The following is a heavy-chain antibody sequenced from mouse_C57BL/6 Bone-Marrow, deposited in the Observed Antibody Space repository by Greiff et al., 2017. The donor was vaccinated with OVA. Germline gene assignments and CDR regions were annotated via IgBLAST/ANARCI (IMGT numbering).Heavy chain of an antibody. J-gene: IGHJ2*01. CDR3: ARIYYGGGFDY. Sequence: VQLQQSGPELVKPGASVKLSCKASGYTFTDYYMNWVKQSHGKSLEWIGDINPNNGGTSYNQKFKGKATLTVDKSSSTAYMELRSLTSEDSAVYYFARIYYGGGFDYWGQGTTLTVSS. D-gene: IGHD1-1*01. CDR1: GYTFTDYY. CDR2: INPNNGGT. V-gene: IGHV1-26*01.